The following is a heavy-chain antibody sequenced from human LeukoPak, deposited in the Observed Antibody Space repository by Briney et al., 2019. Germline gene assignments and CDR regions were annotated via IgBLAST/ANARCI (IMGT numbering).Heavy chain of an antibody. CDR3: AINTLGYCTNGVCYGNWFDP. Sequence: ASVKVSCKVSGYTLTELSMHWVRQAPGKGLEWMGGFDPEDGETIYAQKFQGRVTITTDESTSTAYMELSSLRSEDTAVYYCAINTLGYCTNGVCYGNWFDPWGQGTLVTVSS. CDR1: GYTLTELS. V-gene: IGHV1-24*01. D-gene: IGHD2-8*01. J-gene: IGHJ5*02. CDR2: FDPEDGET.